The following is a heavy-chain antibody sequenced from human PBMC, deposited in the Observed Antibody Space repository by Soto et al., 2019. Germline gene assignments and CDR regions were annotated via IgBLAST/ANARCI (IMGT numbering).Heavy chain of an antibody. CDR1: GFTFSSYG. D-gene: IGHD3-22*01. J-gene: IGHJ5*02. CDR3: AKGGRITMIVA. Sequence: GGSLRLSCAASGFTFSSYGMHWVRQAPGKGLEWVAVIWYDGSNKYYADSVKGRFTISRDNSKNTLYLQMNSLRAEDTAVYYCAKGGRITMIVAWGQGTLVTVSS. CDR2: IWYDGSNK. V-gene: IGHV3-33*06.